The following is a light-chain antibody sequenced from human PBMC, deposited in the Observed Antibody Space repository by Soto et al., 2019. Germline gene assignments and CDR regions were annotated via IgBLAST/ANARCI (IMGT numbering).Light chain of an antibody. CDR1: QSVSGN. V-gene: IGKV3-15*01. Sequence: EIVMTQSPATLSVSPGERATLSCRASQSVSGNLARYQQKPGQAPRLLIYGASTRATGIPARFSGSGSGTEFTLTISSLQSEDFAVYYCQQHNNWPPITFGQGTKLEIK. CDR2: GAS. J-gene: IGKJ2*01. CDR3: QQHNNWPPIT.